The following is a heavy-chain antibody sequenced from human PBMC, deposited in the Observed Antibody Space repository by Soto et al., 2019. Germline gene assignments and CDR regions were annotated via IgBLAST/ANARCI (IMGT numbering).Heavy chain of an antibody. CDR3: AKDQGDYDFWSGYYFDY. Sequence: GGSLRLSCAASGFTFSSYGMHWVRQAPGKGLEWVAVISYDGSNKYYADSVKGRFTISRDNSKNTLYLQMNSLRAEDTAVYYCAKDQGDYDFWSGYYFDYWGQGTPVTVSS. D-gene: IGHD3-3*01. V-gene: IGHV3-30*18. CDR1: GFTFSSYG. J-gene: IGHJ4*02. CDR2: ISYDGSNK.